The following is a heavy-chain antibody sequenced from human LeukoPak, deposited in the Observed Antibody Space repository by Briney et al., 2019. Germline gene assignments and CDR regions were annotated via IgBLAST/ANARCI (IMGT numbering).Heavy chain of an antibody. CDR2: IDHSGST. J-gene: IGHJ4*02. Sequence: SETLSLTCTVSGYSISSGYYWGWVRQPPGQGLEWTGSIDHSGSTYYNPSLKSRITISVDTSKTQFSLKLSSVPAADTAVYYCARDSALAQAVMFDYWGQGTLVTVSS. CDR3: ARDSALAQAVMFDY. V-gene: IGHV4-38-2*02. D-gene: IGHD6-19*01. CDR1: GYSISSGYY.